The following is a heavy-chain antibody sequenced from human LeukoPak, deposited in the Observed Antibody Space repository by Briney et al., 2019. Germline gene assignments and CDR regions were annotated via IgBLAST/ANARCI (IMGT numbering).Heavy chain of an antibody. V-gene: IGHV3-74*01. Sequence: AGGSLRLSCAASGFTFNIYWMLWVRQAPGKGLVWVSLISSDGSITSYADSVKGRFTISRDNAKNTVYLQMNSLRVEDTAVYYCARRVGSSESSYYFDYWGQGTLVTVSS. CDR2: ISSDGSIT. CDR1: GFTFNIYW. J-gene: IGHJ4*02. D-gene: IGHD3-22*01. CDR3: ARRVGSSESSYYFDY.